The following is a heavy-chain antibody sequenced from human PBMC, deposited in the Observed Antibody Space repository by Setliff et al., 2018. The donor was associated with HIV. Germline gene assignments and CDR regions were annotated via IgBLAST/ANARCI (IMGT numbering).Heavy chain of an antibody. J-gene: IGHJ6*03. CDR1: GGSISSHY. V-gene: IGHV4-4*08. Sequence: SETLSLTCTVAGGSISSHYWSWIRQPPGKGLEWIGHIYTSGSTNYNPSLKSRVTMSVGTSKNQFSLKLSSVTAADTAVYYCARCYYNFWSGYPLDYMDVWGKGTTVTVSS. CDR2: IYTSGST. CDR3: ARCYYNFWSGYPLDYMDV. D-gene: IGHD3-3*01.